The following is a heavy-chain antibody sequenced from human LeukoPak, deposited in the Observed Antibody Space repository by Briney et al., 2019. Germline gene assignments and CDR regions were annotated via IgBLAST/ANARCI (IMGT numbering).Heavy chain of an antibody. CDR1: GGSISSYY. D-gene: IGHD5-12*01. Sequence: SETLSLTCTVSGGSISSYYWSWIRQPAGKGLEWIGRIYTSGSTNYNPSLKSRVTMSVDTSKNQFSLKLSSVTAADTAVYYCARDHVPTDIVATIFDYWGQGTLVTVSS. CDR2: IYTSGST. J-gene: IGHJ4*02. CDR3: ARDHVPTDIVATIFDY. V-gene: IGHV4-4*07.